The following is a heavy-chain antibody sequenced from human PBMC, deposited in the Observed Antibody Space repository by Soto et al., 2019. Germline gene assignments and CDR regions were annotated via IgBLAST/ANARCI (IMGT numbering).Heavy chain of an antibody. CDR3: ARVNLLGYCSGGSCSRRRWFDP. V-gene: IGHV4-34*01. Sequence: QVQLQQWGAGLLKPSETLSLTCAVYGGSFSGYYWSWIRQPPGKGLEWIGEINHSGSTNYNPSLKSPVTISVDTSKNQFSLKLSSVTAADTAVYYCARVNLLGYCSGGSCSRRRWFDPWGQGTLVTVSS. CDR1: GGSFSGYY. D-gene: IGHD2-15*01. J-gene: IGHJ5*02. CDR2: INHSGST.